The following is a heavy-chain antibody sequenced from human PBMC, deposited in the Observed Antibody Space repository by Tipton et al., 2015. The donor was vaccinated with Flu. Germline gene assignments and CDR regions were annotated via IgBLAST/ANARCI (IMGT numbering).Heavy chain of an antibody. J-gene: IGHJ3*02. CDR2: IGTYNGNT. CDR1: GYTFTTYG. CDR3: ARASSVSDAFDI. Sequence: QLVQSGAEVKKPGASVKVSCKASGYTFTTYGISWVRQAPGQGLEWLGWIGTYNGNTNYAQMLQGRVTMTTDTSTSTAYMELRSLRSDDTAVYFCARASSVSDAFDIWGQGTMVTVSS. V-gene: IGHV1-18*01.